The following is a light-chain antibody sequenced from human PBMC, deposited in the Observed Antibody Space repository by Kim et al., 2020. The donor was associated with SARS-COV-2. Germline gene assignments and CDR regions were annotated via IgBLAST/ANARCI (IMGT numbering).Light chain of an antibody. CDR2: AAS. V-gene: IGKV1-39*01. Sequence: IQMTQSPSSLAASVGDRITIACRASQIIGTRWNWYQQRPGKAPKLLIYAASTLQSGVPSRFSCAGSETDFTLTIISLQPEDFATYYCQQSFSTPWLSFGGGTKVDIK. CDR3: QQSFSTPWLS. J-gene: IGKJ4*01. CDR1: QIIGTR.